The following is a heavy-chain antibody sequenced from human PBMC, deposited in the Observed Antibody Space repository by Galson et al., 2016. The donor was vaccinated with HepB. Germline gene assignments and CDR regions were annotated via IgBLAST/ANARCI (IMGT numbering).Heavy chain of an antibody. CDR3: ARAVMLGRGMDV. D-gene: IGHD3-10*01. CDR2: TFYRSTWEN. V-gene: IGHV6-1*01. CDR1: GDSVYNNGAA. J-gene: IGHJ6*02. Sequence: CAISGDSVYNNGAAWVWIRQSPSRGLEWLGRTFYRSTWENHYAGSVKNRITISPDTSTNQFSLHLNSVTPEDTAVYYCARAVMLGRGMDVWGQGTTVTVSS.